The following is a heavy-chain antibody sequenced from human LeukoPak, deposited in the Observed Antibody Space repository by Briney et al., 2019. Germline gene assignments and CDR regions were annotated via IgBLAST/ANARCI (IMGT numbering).Heavy chain of an antibody. CDR1: GGSISSGGYY. V-gene: IGHV4-31*03. D-gene: IGHD3-9*01. Sequence: SQTLSLTCTDSGGSISSGGYYWSWIRQHPGKGLEWIGYIYYSGSTYYNPSLKSRVTISVDTSKNQFSLKLSSVTAADTAVYYCAREGQYYDILTGGRDAFDIWGQGTMVTVSS. CDR3: AREGQYYDILTGGRDAFDI. CDR2: IYYSGST. J-gene: IGHJ3*02.